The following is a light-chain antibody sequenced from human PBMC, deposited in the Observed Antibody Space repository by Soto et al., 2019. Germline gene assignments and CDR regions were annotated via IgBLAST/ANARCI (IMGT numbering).Light chain of an antibody. Sequence: EIVMTQSPGTLSVSPGERATLSCRVSQGVGSNLAWYQQKPGQAPRLLIYGASTRATGIPVRFTGSGSGTEFTLTISSLQSEDFALYYCQHYSNWPPWTFGRGTKVDIK. CDR1: QGVGSN. J-gene: IGKJ1*01. CDR3: QHYSNWPPWT. V-gene: IGKV3-15*01. CDR2: GAS.